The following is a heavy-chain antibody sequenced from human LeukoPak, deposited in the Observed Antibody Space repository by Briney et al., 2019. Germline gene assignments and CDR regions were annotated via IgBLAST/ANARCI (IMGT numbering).Heavy chain of an antibody. J-gene: IGHJ4*02. D-gene: IGHD3-22*01. Sequence: PSETLSPTCTVSGYSIGTGYYWGWVRQPPGKRLEWIGSIYHSGSTYYNPSLKSRVTISIDTSKNQFSLRLSSVTAADTAVYYCAGKYYYDSSGYFYVDYWGQGTLVTVSS. CDR1: GYSIGTGYY. V-gene: IGHV4-38-2*02. CDR2: IYHSGST. CDR3: AGKYYYDSSGYFYVDY.